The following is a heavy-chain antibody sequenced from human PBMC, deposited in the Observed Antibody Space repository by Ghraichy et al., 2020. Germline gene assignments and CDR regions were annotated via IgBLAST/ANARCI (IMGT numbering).Heavy chain of an antibody. J-gene: IGHJ2*01. V-gene: IGHV3-7*01. D-gene: IGHD5/OR15-5a*01. Sequence: GGSLRLSCGASGFTLNTYWMSWVRQAPGKGLEWVANINQDASEKSYVDSVKGRFSISRDNAKNSLYFQMNSLRADDTAVYFCARLQRSTWNFYLWGRGTLVTVSS. CDR1: GFTLNTYW. CDR2: INQDASEK. CDR3: ARLQRSTWNFYL.